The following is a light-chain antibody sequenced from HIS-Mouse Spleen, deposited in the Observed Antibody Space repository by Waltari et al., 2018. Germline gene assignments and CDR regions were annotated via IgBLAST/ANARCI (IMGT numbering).Light chain of an antibody. V-gene: IGLV2-23*01. CDR3: CSYAGSSPYVV. Sequence: QSALTQPASVSGSPGQSITIPCTGTSSDVGSYNLVSWYHQHPGKAPKLMIYAGSKRPSGVSNRFSGSKSGNTASLTISGLQAEDEADYYCCSYAGSSPYVVFGGGTKLTVL. CDR2: AGS. CDR1: SSDVGSYNL. J-gene: IGLJ2*01.